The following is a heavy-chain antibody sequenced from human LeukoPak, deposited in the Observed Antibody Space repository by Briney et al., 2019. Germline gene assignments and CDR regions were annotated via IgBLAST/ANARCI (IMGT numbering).Heavy chain of an antibody. Sequence: GGSLRLSCAASGFTFSSYAMSWVRQAPGKGLEWVSAISGSGGSTYNADSVKGQFTISRDNSKNTLYLQMNSLRAEDTAVYYCAKETYGSGSYPFDYWGQGTLVTVSS. J-gene: IGHJ4*02. D-gene: IGHD3-10*01. CDR3: AKETYGSGSYPFDY. CDR1: GFTFSSYA. CDR2: ISGSGGST. V-gene: IGHV3-23*01.